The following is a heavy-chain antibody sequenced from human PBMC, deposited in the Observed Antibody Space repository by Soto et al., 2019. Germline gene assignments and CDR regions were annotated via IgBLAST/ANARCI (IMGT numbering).Heavy chain of an antibody. CDR3: ARARIDY. V-gene: IGHV3-7*05. CDR1: GVHLSSYL. J-gene: IGHJ4*01. Sequence: PGGSTRLSSAASGVHLSSYLMTWVRQAPGKGLEWVANIKQDGSEKYYVDSVKGRFTISRDNAKNSLYLQMNSLRAEDTAIYYCARARIDYWGQGTLVTVSS. CDR2: IKQDGSEK.